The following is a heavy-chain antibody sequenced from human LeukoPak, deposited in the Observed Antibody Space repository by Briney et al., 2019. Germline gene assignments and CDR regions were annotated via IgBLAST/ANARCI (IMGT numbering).Heavy chain of an antibody. Sequence: GRSLRLSCAASGFTFSSYWMSWVRQAPGKGLEWVANIKQDGSEKYYVDSVKGRFTISRDNAKNSLYLQMNSLRAEDTAVYYCASSPVIDYYDSSGYTNSVVYWGQGTLVTVSS. D-gene: IGHD3-22*01. CDR3: ASSPVIDYYDSSGYTNSVVY. V-gene: IGHV3-7*03. CDR2: IKQDGSEK. CDR1: GFTFSSYW. J-gene: IGHJ4*02.